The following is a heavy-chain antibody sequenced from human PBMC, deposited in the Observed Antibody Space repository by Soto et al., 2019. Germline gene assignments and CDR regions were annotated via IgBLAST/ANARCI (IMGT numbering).Heavy chain of an antibody. Sequence: QLHLVQSGAVVKKPGASVTVSCSASGYPVTAYYMHWVRQAPGRGLEWMGGINPATGAAKYTQTFRGGVPMTRATSTSTVLMELRGLTSEAPAVFYGARGGGVGVAGSAAFDMWGQGTLVTVSS. CDR1: GYPVTAYY. V-gene: IGHV1-2*02. CDR2: INPATGAA. D-gene: IGHD3-3*01. J-gene: IGHJ3*02. CDR3: ARGGGVGVAGSAAFDM.